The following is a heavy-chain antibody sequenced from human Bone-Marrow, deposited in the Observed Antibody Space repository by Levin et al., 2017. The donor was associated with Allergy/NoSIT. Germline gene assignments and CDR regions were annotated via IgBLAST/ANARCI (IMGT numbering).Heavy chain of an antibody. D-gene: IGHD3-10*01. CDR1: GFTFSNYA. CDR2: VTYTGGST. V-gene: IGHV3-23*01. CDR3: AKLGREFQSRGAFDI. J-gene: IGHJ3*02. Sequence: HAGGSLRLSCAASGFTFSNYAMSWVRQAPGRGLECVSTVTYTGGSTWSADSVKGRFTISRDNSKSTLFLHMSSLRAEDTALYYCAKLGREFQSRGAFDIWGPGTMVTVSS.